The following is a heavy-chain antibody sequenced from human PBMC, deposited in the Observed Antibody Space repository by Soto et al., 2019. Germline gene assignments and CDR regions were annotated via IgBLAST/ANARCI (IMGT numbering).Heavy chain of an antibody. CDR2: ISSSGSTI. Sequence: GGSLRLSCAASGFTFSDSYMSWIRQAPGKGLEWVSYISSSGSTIYYADSVKDRFTISRDNAKNSLYLQMNSLRAEDTAVYYCESMWNWFDPWGQGTLVTVSS. D-gene: IGHD2-21*01. V-gene: IGHV3-11*01. J-gene: IGHJ5*02. CDR3: ESMWNWFDP. CDR1: GFTFSDSY.